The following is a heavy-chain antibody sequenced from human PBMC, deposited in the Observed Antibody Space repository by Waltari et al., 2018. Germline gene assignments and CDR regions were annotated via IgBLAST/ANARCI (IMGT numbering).Heavy chain of an antibody. CDR2: IDYSGNT. J-gene: IGHJ4*02. Sequence: QLQLQASCPGLVQSSETLALPRTVSGGTLSSSRYYWGWIRQPPGKGLESSGTIDYSGNTYYNPSLKSRVTISVDTSKRQFSLKLNSVTAADTAVYYCVRDFGDHRTDYWGQGTLVTVSS. CDR1: GGTLSSSRYY. CDR3: VRDFGDHRTDY. V-gene: IGHV4-39*02. D-gene: IGHD4-17*01.